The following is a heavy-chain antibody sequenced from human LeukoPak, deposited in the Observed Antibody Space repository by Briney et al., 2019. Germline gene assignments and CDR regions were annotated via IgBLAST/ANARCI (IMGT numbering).Heavy chain of an antibody. CDR3: ASYYYDSSGYYVDY. CDR2: IIPIFGTA. Sequence: SVKVSCKASGYIFTDYYIHWVRQAPGQGLEWMGGIIPIFGTANYAQKFQGRVTITTDESTSTAYMELSSLRSEDTAVYYCASYYYDSSGYYVDYWGQGTLVTVSS. D-gene: IGHD3-22*01. CDR1: GYIFTDYY. J-gene: IGHJ4*02. V-gene: IGHV1-69*05.